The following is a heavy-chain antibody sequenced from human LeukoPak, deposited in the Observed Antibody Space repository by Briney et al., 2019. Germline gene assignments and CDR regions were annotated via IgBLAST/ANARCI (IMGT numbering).Heavy chain of an antibody. CDR3: ALDINGDLFHI. CDR1: GFSFSAYW. J-gene: IGHJ4*02. V-gene: IGHV3-74*01. D-gene: IGHD2-21*01. CDR2: IKSDGSVT. Sequence: GGSLRLSCAASGFSFSAYWIHWVRQAPGKGLVWVSSIKSDGSVTSYADAVKGRFSLSADNAKNTQYLQMNSLRAEDTTVYYCALDINGDLFHIWGQGTPVTVSS.